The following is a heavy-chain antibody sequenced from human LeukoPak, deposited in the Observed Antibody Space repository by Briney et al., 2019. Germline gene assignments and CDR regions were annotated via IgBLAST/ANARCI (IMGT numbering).Heavy chain of an antibody. Sequence: SETLSLTCAVYGESFSDYYWSWIRQPAGKGLEWIGRIYTSGSTNYNPSLKSRVTMSVDTSKNQFSLKLSSVTAADTAVYYCAREVFGYGSGSFQYYYYYMDVWGKGTTVTISS. D-gene: IGHD3-10*01. J-gene: IGHJ6*03. CDR1: GESFSDYY. CDR2: IYTSGST. CDR3: AREVFGYGSGSFQYYYYYMDV. V-gene: IGHV4-4*07.